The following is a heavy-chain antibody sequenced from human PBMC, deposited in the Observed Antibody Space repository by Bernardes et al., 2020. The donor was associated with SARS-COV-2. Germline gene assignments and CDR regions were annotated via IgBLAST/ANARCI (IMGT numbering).Heavy chain of an antibody. CDR1: GGSLSSSNSY. CDR2: ISYSEST. J-gene: IGHJ4*02. V-gene: IGHV4-39*01. D-gene: IGHD3-22*01. Sequence: SETLSLTCIVSGGSLSSSNSYWGWIRQPPGKGLEWIGSISYSESTSYNPSLKSRVTIFVDTSQNQFSLKLNSVTAADTAVYYCVRRSFYYGNSGYRRSECFDYWGQGILVTVSS. CDR3: VRRSFYYGNSGYRRSECFDY.